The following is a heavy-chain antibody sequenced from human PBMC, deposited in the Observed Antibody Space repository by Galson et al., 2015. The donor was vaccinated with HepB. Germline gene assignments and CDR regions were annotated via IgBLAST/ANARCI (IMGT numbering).Heavy chain of an antibody. V-gene: IGHV3-30-3*01. CDR3: ARGDAYYYETGGYY. J-gene: IGHJ4*02. Sequence: SLRLSCAASGFTFSSYTMHWVRQAPGKGLEWVALISYDGINTYYTDSVKGRFTISRDNSKNTLYLQINSLRAEDTAVYYCARGDAYYYETGGYYWGQGTLVTASS. CDR2: ISYDGINT. D-gene: IGHD3-22*01. CDR1: GFTFSSYT.